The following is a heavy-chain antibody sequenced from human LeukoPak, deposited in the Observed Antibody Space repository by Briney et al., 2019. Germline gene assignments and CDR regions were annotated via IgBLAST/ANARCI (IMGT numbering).Heavy chain of an antibody. J-gene: IGHJ4*02. D-gene: IGHD3-22*01. V-gene: IGHV1-2*02. Sequence: ASVKVSCKSSGYTFTGYYMHWVRQAPGQGLEWMGWINPNSGGTNYAQKFQGRVTMTRDTSISTAYMELSRLRSDDTAVYYCARDPITMIVVVITSYYLDYWGQGTLVTVSS. CDR3: ARDPITMIVVVITSYYLDY. CDR1: GYTFTGYY. CDR2: INPNSGGT.